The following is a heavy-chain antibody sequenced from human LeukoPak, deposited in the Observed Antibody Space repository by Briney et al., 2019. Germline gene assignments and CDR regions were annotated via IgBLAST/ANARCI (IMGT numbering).Heavy chain of an antibody. Sequence: SETLSLTCTVSGGSISSGGYYWSWIRQHPGKGLEWIGYIYYSGSTYYNPSLKSRVTISVDTSKNQFSLKLCSVTAADTAVYYCAQSYNWNYYYWGQGTLVTVSS. CDR1: GGSISSGGYY. V-gene: IGHV4-31*03. CDR2: IYYSGST. J-gene: IGHJ4*02. CDR3: AQSYNWNYYY. D-gene: IGHD1-1*01.